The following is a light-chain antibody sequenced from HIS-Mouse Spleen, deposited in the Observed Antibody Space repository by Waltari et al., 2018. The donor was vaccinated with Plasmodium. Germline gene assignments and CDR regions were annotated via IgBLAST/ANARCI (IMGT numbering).Light chain of an antibody. CDR2: KDS. Sequence: SYELTQPPSVSVSPGQTARITCSGDALPKQYAYWYQQKPGQAPVLGIYKDSERPSGIPERFSGSNSGTTVTLTISGVQAEDEADYYCQSADSSGTYRVFGGGTKLTVL. J-gene: IGLJ2*01. CDR1: ALPKQY. V-gene: IGLV3-25*03. CDR3: QSADSSGTYRV.